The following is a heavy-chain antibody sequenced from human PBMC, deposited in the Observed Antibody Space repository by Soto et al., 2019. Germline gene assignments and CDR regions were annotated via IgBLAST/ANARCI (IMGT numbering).Heavy chain of an antibody. CDR2: ISSSSSTI. J-gene: IGHJ6*02. Sequence: GGSLRLSCTASGFAFSRLWMAWVRQDPGKGLEWVSYISSSSSTIYYADSVKGRFTIPRDNAKNSLYLQMNSLRDEDTAVYYCARLHIAARNYYGMDVWGQGTTVTVSS. CDR1: GFAFSRLW. D-gene: IGHD6-6*01. V-gene: IGHV3-48*02. CDR3: ARLHIAARNYYGMDV.